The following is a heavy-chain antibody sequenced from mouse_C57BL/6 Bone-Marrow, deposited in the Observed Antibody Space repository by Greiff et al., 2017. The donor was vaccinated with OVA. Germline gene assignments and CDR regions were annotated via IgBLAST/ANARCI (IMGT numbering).Heavy chain of an antibody. D-gene: IGHD2-4*01. CDR1: GFTFSSYT. Sequence: EVMLVESGGGLVKPGGSLKLSCAASGFTFSSYTMSWVRQTPEKRLEWVATISGGGGNTYYPDSVKGRFTISRDNANNTLYLQMSSLRSEDTALYYCARYSLYYDYDGYYFDYWGQGTTLTVSS. CDR3: ARYSLYYDYDGYYFDY. CDR2: ISGGGGNT. V-gene: IGHV5-9*01. J-gene: IGHJ2*01.